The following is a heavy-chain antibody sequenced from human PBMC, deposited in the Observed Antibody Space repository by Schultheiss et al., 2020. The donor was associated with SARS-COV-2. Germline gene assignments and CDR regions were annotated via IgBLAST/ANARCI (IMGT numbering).Heavy chain of an antibody. CDR2: ISAYNGNT. V-gene: IGHV1-18*04. Sequence: ASVKVSCKASGYTFTSYGISWVRQAPGQGLEWMGWISAYNGNTNYAQKLQGRVTMTTDTSTSTAYMELRSLRSDDTAVYYCAREALYCSSTSCYSGYYYYYGMDVWGQGTTVTVSS. CDR1: GYTFTSYG. D-gene: IGHD2-2*01. J-gene: IGHJ6*02. CDR3: AREALYCSSTSCYSGYYYYYGMDV.